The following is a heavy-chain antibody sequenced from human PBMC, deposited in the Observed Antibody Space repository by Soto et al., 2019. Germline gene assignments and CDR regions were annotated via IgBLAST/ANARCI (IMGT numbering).Heavy chain of an antibody. J-gene: IGHJ4*02. CDR1: VSTFTSYY. Sequence: ASLKVSCRASVSTFTSYYMHWVRQAPGQGLECMGIINPSGGSTSYAQKFQGRVTMTRDTSTSTVYMELSSLRSEDTAVYYCARDRYHDYWGQGTLVTVSS. V-gene: IGHV1-46*01. CDR3: ARDRYHDY. D-gene: IGHD1-20*01. CDR2: INPSGGST.